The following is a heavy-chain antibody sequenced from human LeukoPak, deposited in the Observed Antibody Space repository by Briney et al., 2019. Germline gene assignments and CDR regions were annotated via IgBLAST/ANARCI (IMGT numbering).Heavy chain of an antibody. V-gene: IGHV4-38-2*02. D-gene: IGHD5-18*01. J-gene: IGHJ4*02. CDR3: ARVGGGYSYGYYFDY. CDR1: GYSISSGYY. CDR2: IYTSGST. Sequence: KSSETLSLTCTVSGYSISSGYYWGWIRQPPGKGLEWIGRIYTSGSTNYNPSLKSRVTISVDTSKNQFSLKLSSVTAADTAVYYCARVGGGYSYGYYFDYWGQGTLVTVSS.